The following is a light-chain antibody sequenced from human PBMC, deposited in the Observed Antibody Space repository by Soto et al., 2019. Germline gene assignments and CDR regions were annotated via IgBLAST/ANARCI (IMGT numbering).Light chain of an antibody. J-gene: IGLJ2*01. V-gene: IGLV2-14*01. CDR2: DVS. CDR1: SSDVGGYNY. CDR3: SSYTSCNSVI. Sequence: QSALTQPASVSESHGQSITSSCTGTSSDVGGYNYVSWYQQHPGKAPKVMIYDVSNRPSGVSNRFSGSKSGNTASLTISGLQAEDESDYYCSSYTSCNSVIFGGGTQLTVL.